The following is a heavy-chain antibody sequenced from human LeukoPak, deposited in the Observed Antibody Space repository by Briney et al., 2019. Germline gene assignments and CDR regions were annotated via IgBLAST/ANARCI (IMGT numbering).Heavy chain of an antibody. V-gene: IGHV4-61*02. CDR3: ARDIARSSGYYTMYYFDY. CDR2: IYTSGST. Sequence: SQTLSLTCTVSGGSISSGSYYWSWIRQPAGKGLEWIGRIYTSGSTNYNPSLKSRVTISVDTSKNQFSLKLSSVTAADTAVYYCARDIARSSGYYTMYYFDYWGQGTLVTVSS. J-gene: IGHJ4*02. D-gene: IGHD3-22*01. CDR1: GGSISSGSYY.